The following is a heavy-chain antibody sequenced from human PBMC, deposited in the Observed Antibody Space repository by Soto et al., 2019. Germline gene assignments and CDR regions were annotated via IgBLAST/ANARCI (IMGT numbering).Heavy chain of an antibody. J-gene: IGHJ4*02. Sequence: QLQLQESGPGLVKPSETLSLTCTVSGGSISSSSYYWGWIRQPPGKGLEWIGSIYYSGSTYYNPSLESRVTISVETSKNQFSLKRSAVPAADPAVYYCARNTPAISISDHWGQGTLVTVSS. CDR1: GGSISSSSYY. D-gene: IGHD2-15*01. CDR2: IYYSGST. CDR3: ARNTPAISISDH. V-gene: IGHV4-39*01.